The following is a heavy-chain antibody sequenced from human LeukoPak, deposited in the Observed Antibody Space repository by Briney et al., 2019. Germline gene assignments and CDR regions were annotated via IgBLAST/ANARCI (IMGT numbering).Heavy chain of an antibody. CDR3: ARWYYDGSGYRYLDH. CDR1: GGSISSYY. CDR2: IYYSGST. D-gene: IGHD3-22*01. J-gene: IGHJ4*02. Sequence: SETLSLTCTISGGSISSYYYCTWIRQPPRNGLEWIGNIYYSGSTRYNPSLKSRVTISVDTSKNQFSLKLSSVTVADTAVYYCARWYYDGSGYRYLDHWGQGSLVTVSS. V-gene: IGHV4-59*01.